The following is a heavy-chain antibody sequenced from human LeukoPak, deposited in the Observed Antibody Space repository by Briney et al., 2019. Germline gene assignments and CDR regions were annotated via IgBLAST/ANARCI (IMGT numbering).Heavy chain of an antibody. D-gene: IGHD3-22*01. J-gene: IGHJ4*02. CDR2: IYHSGST. CDR3: ARGNSEYYYDSSGYYLYYFDY. Sequence: PSQTLSLTCAVSGGSISSGGYSWSWIRQRPGKGLEWIGYIYHSGSTYYNPSLKSRVTISVDRSKNQFSLKLSSVTAADTAVYYCARGNSEYYYDSSGYYLYYFDYWGQGTLVTVSS. V-gene: IGHV4-30-2*01. CDR1: GGSISSGGYS.